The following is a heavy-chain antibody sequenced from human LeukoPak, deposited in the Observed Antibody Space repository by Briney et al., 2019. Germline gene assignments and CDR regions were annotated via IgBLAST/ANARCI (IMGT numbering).Heavy chain of an antibody. J-gene: IGHJ3*02. CDR1: GFTFSSYW. Sequence: GGSLRLSCAASGFTFSSYWMSWVRQAPGKGLEWVGRIKSKTDGGTTDYAAPVKGRFTISRDNAKNSLYLQMNSLRAEDTAVYYCARGGSSSGGAFDIWGQGTMVTVSS. CDR3: ARGGSSSGGAFDI. D-gene: IGHD2-15*01. CDR2: IKSKTDGGTT. V-gene: IGHV3-15*01.